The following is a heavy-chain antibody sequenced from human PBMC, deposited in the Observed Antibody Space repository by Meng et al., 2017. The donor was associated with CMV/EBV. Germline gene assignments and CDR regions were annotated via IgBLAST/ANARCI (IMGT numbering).Heavy chain of an antibody. CDR2: INPSGGST. J-gene: IGHJ3*02. V-gene: IGHV1-46*01. CDR1: GYTFTSYY. D-gene: IGHD3-10*01. CDR3: ARELGSYDAFDI. Sequence: ASVKVSCKASGYTFTSYYMHWVRQAPGQGLEWMGIINPSGGSTSYAQKFQGRVTMTRDTSISTAYMELSRLRSDDTAVYYCARELGSYDAFDIWGQGTMVTVSS.